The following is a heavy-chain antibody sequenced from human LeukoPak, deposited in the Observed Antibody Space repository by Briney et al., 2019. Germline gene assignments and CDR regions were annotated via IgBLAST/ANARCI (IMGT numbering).Heavy chain of an antibody. J-gene: IGHJ6*03. CDR2: IYYTGST. V-gene: IGHV4-59*01. CDR1: GGSISSYY. Sequence: SETLSLTCTVSGGSISSYYWTWIRQPPGKGLEWIGDIYYTGSTNYNPSLKSRVTISVDTSKNQFSLKLSSVTAADTAVYYCAWSSDFRYYYYYMDVWGKGTTVTVSS. D-gene: IGHD3-3*01. CDR3: AWSSDFRYYYYYMDV.